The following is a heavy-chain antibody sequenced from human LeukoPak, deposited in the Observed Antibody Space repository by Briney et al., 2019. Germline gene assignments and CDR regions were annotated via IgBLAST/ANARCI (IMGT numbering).Heavy chain of an antibody. V-gene: IGHV3-30*04. Sequence: GGPLRLSCEASGFTFNTYPMHWVRQAPDKGLEWVAMISYHGSDEYYADSVKGRFTISRDNSKNTVYLQMNNPRVEDTAMYYCARVHDTTGYFHYFDSWGQGTLVTVSS. J-gene: IGHJ4*02. CDR1: GFTFNTYP. D-gene: IGHD3-9*01. CDR2: ISYHGSDE. CDR3: ARVHDTTGYFHYFDS.